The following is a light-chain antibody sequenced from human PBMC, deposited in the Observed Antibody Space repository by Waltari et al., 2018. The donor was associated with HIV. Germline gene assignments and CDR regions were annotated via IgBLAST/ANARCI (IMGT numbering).Light chain of an antibody. CDR3: QQRSNWPPFT. CDR1: QRVSSY. J-gene: IGKJ3*01. Sequence: EIVSTQSPATLSLSPGESAPLSCRASQRVSSYLAWYQHKPGQSPRLLIYYASNKATGTAARLSCRVSGTDCTLTISSLEPEDFAVYFCQQRSNWPPFTFGPGTKVDIK. CDR2: YAS. V-gene: IGKV3-11*01.